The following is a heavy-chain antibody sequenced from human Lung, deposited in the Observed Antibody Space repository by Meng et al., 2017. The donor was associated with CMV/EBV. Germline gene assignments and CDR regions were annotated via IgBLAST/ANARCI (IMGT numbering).Heavy chain of an antibody. CDR3: ARDLEYCGSTTCYEDCVDP. CDR2: ISPYDGDT. CDR1: GYSFTDYG. Sequence: ASVKVSXKASGYSFTDYGISWVRQAPGQGLEWVGWISPYDGDTNYARKLQGRVTMTTDTSTTTAYMELRSLRSDDTAVYYCARDLEYCGSTTCYEDCVDPWGQGTLVTVSS. V-gene: IGHV1-18*01. D-gene: IGHD2-2*01. J-gene: IGHJ5*02.